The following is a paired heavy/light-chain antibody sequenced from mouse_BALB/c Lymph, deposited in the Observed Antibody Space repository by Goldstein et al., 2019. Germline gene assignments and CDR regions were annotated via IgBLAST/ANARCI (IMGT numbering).Light chain of an antibody. V-gene: IGKV4-91*01. J-gene: IGKJ4*01. CDR3: QQGSSIPFT. CDR1: SSISSNY. Sequence: EIVLTQSPTTMAASPGEKITITCSASSSISSNYLHWYQQKPGFSPKLLIYRTSNLASGVPARFSGSGSGTSYSLTIGTMEAEDVATYYCQQGSSIPFTFGSGTKLEIK. CDR2: RTS.
Heavy chain of an antibody. Sequence: EVQLVETGGGLVQPKGSLKLSCAASGFTFNTNAMNWVRQAPGKGLEWVARIRSKSNNYATYYADSVKDRFTISRDDSQSMLYLQMNNLKTEDTAMYYCVREGGSYGSSYWYFDVWGAGTTVTVSS. J-gene: IGHJ1*01. CDR3: VREGGSYGSSYWYFDV. D-gene: IGHD1-1*01. CDR1: GFTFNTNA. CDR2: IRSKSNNYAT. V-gene: IGHV10S3*01.